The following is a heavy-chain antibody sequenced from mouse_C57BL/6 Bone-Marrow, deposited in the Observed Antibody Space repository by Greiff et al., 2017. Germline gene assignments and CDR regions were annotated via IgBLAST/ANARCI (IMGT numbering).Heavy chain of an antibody. CDR1: GFNIKDDY. J-gene: IGHJ3*01. V-gene: IGHV14-4*01. D-gene: IGHD1-1*02. CDR2: IDPENGDT. Sequence: EVKLMESGAELVRPGASVKLSCTASGFNIKDDYMHWVKQRPEPGLEWIGWIDPENGDTEYDSKFQGKATITAETSSNTAYLLLSSLASEDTAFSYCTTWWFPWFADCGQGTLVTVSA. CDR3: TTWWFPWFAD.